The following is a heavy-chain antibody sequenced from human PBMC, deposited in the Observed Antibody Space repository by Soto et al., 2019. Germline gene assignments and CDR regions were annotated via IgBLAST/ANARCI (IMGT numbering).Heavy chain of an antibody. J-gene: IGHJ6*02. Sequence: SETLSLTCAVSGGSVPSPNRCSCLRLSPEAQLQWIGEIYHSGNTNYNPSLKSRVTISVDTSKNQFSLKLSSVTAADTAVYYCARGRYDFWSGYLYYYYGMDVWGQGTTVTVSS. CDR1: GGSVPSPNR. CDR3: ARGRYDFWSGYLYYYYGMDV. D-gene: IGHD3-3*01. V-gene: IGHV4-4*02. CDR2: IYHSGNT.